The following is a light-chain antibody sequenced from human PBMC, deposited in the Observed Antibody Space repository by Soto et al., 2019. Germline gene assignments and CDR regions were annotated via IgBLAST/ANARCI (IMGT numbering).Light chain of an antibody. CDR3: QQANFYPFT. CDR2: DAS. Sequence: ALQLTQSPSSLSASVGDRVTITCRASQGISNALAWYHQKPGKAPNLLIYDASTLESGVPSRFSGSGSGTDFTLTISSLQPEDFATYYCQQANFYPFTFGPGTKVDFK. V-gene: IGKV1-13*02. CDR1: QGISNA. J-gene: IGKJ3*01.